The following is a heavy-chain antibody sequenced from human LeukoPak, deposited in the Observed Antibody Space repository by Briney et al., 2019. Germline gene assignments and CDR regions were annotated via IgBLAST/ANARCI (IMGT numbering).Heavy chain of an antibody. J-gene: IGHJ4*02. CDR3: ARDPYGSIDY. CDR2: IYYSGST. V-gene: IGHV4-31*03. Sequence: PSETLSLTCTVSGGSISSGGYYWSWIRQHPGKGLEWIAHIYYSGSTSYNPSLKSRVTISVDTSKNQFSLKLSSVTAADTAVYYCARDPYGSIDYWGQGTLVTVSS. D-gene: IGHD3-10*01. CDR1: GGSISSGGYY.